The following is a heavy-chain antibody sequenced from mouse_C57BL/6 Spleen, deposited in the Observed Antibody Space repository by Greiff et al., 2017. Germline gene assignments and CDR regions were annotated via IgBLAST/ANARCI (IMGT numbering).Heavy chain of an antibody. CDR3: ARGSRQLQYYFDY. CDR2: IYPGDGDT. CDR1: GYAFSSSW. V-gene: IGHV1-82*01. D-gene: IGHD3-2*01. Sequence: VQLQESGPELVKPGASVKISCKASGYAFSSSWMNWVKQRPGKGLEWIGRIYPGDGDTNYNGKFKGKATLTADKSSSTAYMQLSSLTSEDSAVYFCARGSRQLQYYFDYWGQGTTLTVSS. J-gene: IGHJ2*01.